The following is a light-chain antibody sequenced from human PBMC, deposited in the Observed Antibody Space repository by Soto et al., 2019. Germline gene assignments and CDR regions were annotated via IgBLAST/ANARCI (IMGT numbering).Light chain of an antibody. CDR2: DAS. CDR3: QQRSSWPLT. V-gene: IGKV3-11*01. CDR1: RGIDTD. J-gene: IGKJ4*01. Sequence: EIVLTQSPATLSLSPGERATLSCRASRGIDTDLAWYQQKRGQAPRLLNYDASNRTTGIPARFGGGGSGTDFPLSVSGLETDDFAVYYCQQRSSWPLTFGGGTKVEIK.